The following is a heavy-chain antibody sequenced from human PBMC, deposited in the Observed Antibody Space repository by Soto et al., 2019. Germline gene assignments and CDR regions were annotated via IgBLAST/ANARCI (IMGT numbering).Heavy chain of an antibody. D-gene: IGHD3-3*01. J-gene: IGHJ4*02. CDR3: ARETIFGVVMIDY. V-gene: IGHV1-69*13. CDR2: IIPIFGAA. Sequence: SVKVSCKASGGTFSSYAISWVRQAPGQGLEWMGGIIPIFGAANYAQKFQGRVTITADESTSTAYMELSSLRSEDTAVYYCARETIFGVVMIDYWGQGTLVTVSS. CDR1: GGTFSSYA.